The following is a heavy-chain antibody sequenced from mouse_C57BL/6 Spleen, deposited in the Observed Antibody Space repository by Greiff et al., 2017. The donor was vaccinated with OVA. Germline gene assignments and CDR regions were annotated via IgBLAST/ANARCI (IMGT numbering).Heavy chain of an antibody. CDR3: ASLSQWSFDY. V-gene: IGHV1-7*01. CDR1: GYTFTSYW. D-gene: IGHD1-1*02. J-gene: IGHJ2*01. Sequence: QVHVKQSGAELAKPGASVKLSCKASGYTFTSYWMHWVKQRPGQGLEWIGYINPSSGYTKYNQKFKDKATLTADKSSSTAYMQLSSLTYEDSAVYYCASLSQWSFDYWGQGTTLTVSS. CDR2: INPSSGYT.